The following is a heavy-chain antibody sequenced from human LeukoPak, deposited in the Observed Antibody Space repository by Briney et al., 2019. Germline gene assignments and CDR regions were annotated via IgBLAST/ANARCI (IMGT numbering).Heavy chain of an antibody. CDR2: ITGSGDIT. D-gene: IGHD6-13*01. CDR3: AKVARYSSSWPVMDV. V-gene: IGHV3-23*01. Sequence: PGGSLRLSCVASGFTFSNYALSWVRQAPGKGLEWLSAITGSGDITYYADSVKGRFTVSRDISKNTLYLQMNSLRAEDTAVYYCAKVARYSSSWPVMDVWGQGTTVTVSS. CDR1: GFTFSNYA. J-gene: IGHJ6*02.